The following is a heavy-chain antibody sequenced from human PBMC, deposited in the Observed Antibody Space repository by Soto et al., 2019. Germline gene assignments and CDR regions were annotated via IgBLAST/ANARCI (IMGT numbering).Heavy chain of an antibody. V-gene: IGHV4-61*01. J-gene: IGHJ4*02. CDR2: IYYSGST. D-gene: IGHD2-2*01. CDR3: PRVTSSWGLVSDCHY. CDR1: GGSVSSGSYY. Sequence: QVQLQESGPGLVKPSETLSLTCTVSGGSVSSGSYYWSWIRQPPGKGLECEGYIYYSGSTNYNPYLKSRVTISVDTSKNQFSLKLSSVTAADTALDSRPRVTSSWGLVSDCHYWGQGTLVTVSS.